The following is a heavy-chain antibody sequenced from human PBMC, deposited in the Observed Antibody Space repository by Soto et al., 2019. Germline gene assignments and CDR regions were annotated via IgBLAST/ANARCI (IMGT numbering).Heavy chain of an antibody. J-gene: IGHJ5*02. CDR3: ARVRGYYYGSGSLYNWFDP. V-gene: IGHV4-34*01. D-gene: IGHD3-10*01. CDR1: GGSFSGYY. CDR2: INHSGST. Sequence: QVQLQQWGAGLLKPSETLSLTCAVYGGSFSGYYWSWIRQPPGKGLEWIGEINHSGSTNYNPSLKRRVTISVETTKRPFSLKQSSVTAADTAVYYCARVRGYYYGSGSLYNWFDPWGQGTLVTVSS.